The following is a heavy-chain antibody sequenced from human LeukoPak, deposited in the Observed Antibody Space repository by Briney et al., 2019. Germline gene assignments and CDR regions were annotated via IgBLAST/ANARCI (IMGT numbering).Heavy chain of an antibody. CDR2: ISYDGSNK. CDR3: AREQGCSGGSCYLQWYYYYGMDV. D-gene: IGHD2-15*01. CDR1: GFTFSSYA. J-gene: IGHJ6*02. V-gene: IGHV3-30*04. Sequence: GGSLRLSCAASGFTFSSYAMHWVRQAPGKGLEWEAVISYDGSNKYYADSVKGRFTISRDNSKNTLYLQMNSLRAEDTAVYYCAREQGCSGGSCYLQWYYYYGMDVWGQGTTVTVSS.